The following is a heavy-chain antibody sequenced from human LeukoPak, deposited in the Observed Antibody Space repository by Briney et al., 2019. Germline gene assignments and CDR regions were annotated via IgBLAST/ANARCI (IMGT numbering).Heavy chain of an antibody. CDR1: GGSISSYY. J-gene: IGHJ1*01. CDR2: IYYSGST. Sequence: SETLSLTCTASGGSISSYYWSWIRQPPGKGLEWIGYIYYSGSTNYNPSLKSRVTISVDTSKNQFSLKLSSVTAADTAVYYCARDERYSSGWSAECFQHWGQGTLVTVSS. D-gene: IGHD6-19*01. V-gene: IGHV4-59*01. CDR3: ARDERYSSGWSAECFQH.